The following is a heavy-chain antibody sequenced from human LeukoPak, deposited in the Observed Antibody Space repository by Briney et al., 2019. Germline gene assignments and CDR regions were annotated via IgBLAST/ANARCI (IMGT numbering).Heavy chain of an antibody. V-gene: IGHV3-20*04. Sequence: PGGALRLSCAASGFTFDDYGMSWVRQAPGKGLEWVSGINWNGGSTGYADSVNGRFTISRDNAKNSLYLQMNSLRAEDTAVYYCARDFAVAGKHQYWGQGTLVTVSS. J-gene: IGHJ4*02. CDR2: INWNGGST. CDR3: ARDFAVAGKHQY. D-gene: IGHD6-19*01. CDR1: GFTFDDYG.